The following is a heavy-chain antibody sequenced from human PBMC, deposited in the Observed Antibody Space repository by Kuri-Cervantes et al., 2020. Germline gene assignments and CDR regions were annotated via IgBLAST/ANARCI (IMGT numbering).Heavy chain of an antibody. J-gene: IGHJ5*02. CDR3: ARGAVAGRLYNWFDP. V-gene: IGHV1-3*01. Sequence: ASVKVSCKASGYTFTSYAMHWVRQAPGQRLEWMGWINAGNGNTKYSQKFQGRVTITADESTSTAYMELSSLRSEDTAVYYCARGAVAGRLYNWFDPWGQGTLVTVSS. CDR1: GYTFTSYA. D-gene: IGHD6-19*01. CDR2: INAGNGNT.